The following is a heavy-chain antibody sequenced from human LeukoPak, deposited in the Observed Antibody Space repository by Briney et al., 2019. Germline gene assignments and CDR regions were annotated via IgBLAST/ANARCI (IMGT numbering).Heavy chain of an antibody. CDR2: ISPSGGST. CDR1: GYTFTSYY. J-gene: IGHJ5*02. CDR3: ARSSSIPWLRSWFDP. V-gene: IGHV1-46*01. D-gene: IGHD5-12*01. Sequence: ASVKVSCKASGYTFTSYYMHWVRQAPGQGLEWMGIISPSGGSTSYAQKFQGRVTMTRDTSTSTVYMELSSLRSEDTAVYYCARSSSIPWLRSWFDPWGQGTLVTVSS.